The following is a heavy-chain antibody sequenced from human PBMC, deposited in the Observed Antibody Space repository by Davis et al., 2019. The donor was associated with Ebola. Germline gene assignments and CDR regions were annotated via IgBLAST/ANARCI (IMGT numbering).Heavy chain of an antibody. Sequence: PSETLSLTCTVSGGSISSGDYYWSWIRQPPGKGLEWIGYIYYSGSTYYNPSLKSRVTISVDTSKNQFSLKLSSVTAADTAVYYCARDPYYDFWSGYPRWGQGTLVTVSS. CDR1: GGSISSGDYY. D-gene: IGHD3-3*01. CDR2: IYYSGST. V-gene: IGHV4-30-4*01. J-gene: IGHJ4*02. CDR3: ARDPYYDFWSGYPR.